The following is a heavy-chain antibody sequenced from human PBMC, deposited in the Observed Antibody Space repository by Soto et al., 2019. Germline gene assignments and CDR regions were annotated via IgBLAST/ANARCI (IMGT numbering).Heavy chain of an antibody. Sequence: EVQLVESGGGLVKPGGSLRLSCAASGFTFSSYSMNWVRQAPGKGLEWVSAISSSSSYIYYADSVKGRFTISRDNAKNSLYLQMISLREEDTAVYYCAREIYSGDAPEALFDPWGQGTLVTVCS. CDR1: GFTFSSYS. CDR3: AREIYSGDAPEALFDP. J-gene: IGHJ5*02. V-gene: IGHV3-21*01. CDR2: ISSSSSYI. D-gene: IGHD5-12*01.